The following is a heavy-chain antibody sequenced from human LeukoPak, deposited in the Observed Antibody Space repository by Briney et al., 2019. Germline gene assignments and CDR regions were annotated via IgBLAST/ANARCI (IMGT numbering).Heavy chain of an antibody. CDR3: VRSGGYCGHTTCLVDYFAL. D-gene: IGHD2-2*01. J-gene: IGHJ2*01. Sequence: KSSETLSLTCTVSGGSISSSSYYWGWIRQPPGKGLEWIGSIYYSGSTYYNPSLKSRVTISVDTSKSQFSLKLTSLTAADTAVYYCVRSGGYCGHTTCLVDYFALWGRGTLVTVSS. CDR1: GGSISSSSYY. V-gene: IGHV4-39*01. CDR2: IYYSGST.